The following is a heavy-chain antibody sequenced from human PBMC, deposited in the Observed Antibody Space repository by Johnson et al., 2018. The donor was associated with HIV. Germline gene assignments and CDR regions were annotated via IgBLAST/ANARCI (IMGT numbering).Heavy chain of an antibody. V-gene: IGHV3-30*14. J-gene: IGHJ3*02. Sequence: QVQLVESGGGVVQPGRSLRLSCAASAFSFSNYPMHWVRQAPGKGLEWVAVISYDGSNKYYTDSVKGRFTISRDNSKNTLYLQMGSLRPEDMTVYYCARLRGGFDIWGQGTLVTVSS. D-gene: IGHD3-10*01. CDR1: AFSFSNYP. CDR2: ISYDGSNK. CDR3: ARLRGGFDI.